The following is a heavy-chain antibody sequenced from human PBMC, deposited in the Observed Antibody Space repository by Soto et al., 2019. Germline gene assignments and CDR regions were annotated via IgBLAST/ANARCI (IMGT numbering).Heavy chain of an antibody. D-gene: IGHD1-26*01. CDR2: IFYSGNT. Sequence: SETLSVPCSLPGDSVSSGSYCWSWVRQPPGKGLEWIRYIFYSGNTNYNPSLQSRVTISGDTSKNQFSLKLRSVTAADPAMYYCASHYSGSYYSHWFDPWGQGTMVTVSS. J-gene: IGHJ5*02. V-gene: IGHV4-61*01. CDR3: ASHYSGSYYSHWFDP. CDR1: GDSVSSGSYC.